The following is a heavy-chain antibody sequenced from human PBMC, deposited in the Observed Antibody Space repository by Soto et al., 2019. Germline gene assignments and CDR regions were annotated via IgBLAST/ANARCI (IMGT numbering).Heavy chain of an antibody. J-gene: IGHJ1*01. Sequence: SETLSLTCAVYGGSFSGYYWSWIRQPPGKGLEWIGEINHSGSTNYNPSLKSRVTISVDTSKNQFSLKLSSVTAADTAVYYCARGYCSGGSCYSEYFQHWGQGTLVTVSS. CDR1: GGSFSGYY. V-gene: IGHV4-34*01. CDR3: ARGYCSGGSCYSEYFQH. CDR2: INHSGST. D-gene: IGHD2-15*01.